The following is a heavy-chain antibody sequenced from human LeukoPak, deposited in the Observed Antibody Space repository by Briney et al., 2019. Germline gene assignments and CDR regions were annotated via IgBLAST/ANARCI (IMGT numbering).Heavy chain of an antibody. V-gene: IGHV3-43*01. D-gene: IGHD1-1*01. CDR2: ISWDGGST. J-gene: IGHJ3*02. CDR3: AKDMTPWYNWDAFDI. CDR1: GFTFDDYT. Sequence: PGGSLRLSCAASGFTFDDYTMHWVRQAPGKGLEWVSLISWDGGSTYYADSVKGRFTISRDNSKNSLYLQMNSLRTEDTALYYCAKDMTPWYNWDAFDIWGQGTMVTVSS.